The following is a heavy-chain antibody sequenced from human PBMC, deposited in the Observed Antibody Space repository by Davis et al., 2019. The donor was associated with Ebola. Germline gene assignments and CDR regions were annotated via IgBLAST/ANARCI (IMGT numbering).Heavy chain of an antibody. J-gene: IGHJ6*02. CDR1: GFTFSSYW. V-gene: IGHV3-7*03. CDR3: ASDQWLVLVYYGMDV. D-gene: IGHD6-19*01. Sequence: GESLKISCAAPGFTFSSYWMSWVRQAPGKGLEWVANIKQDGSEKYYVDSVKGRFTISRDNSKNTLYLQMNSLRAEDTAVYYCASDQWLVLVYYGMDVWGQGTTVTGSS. CDR2: IKQDGSEK.